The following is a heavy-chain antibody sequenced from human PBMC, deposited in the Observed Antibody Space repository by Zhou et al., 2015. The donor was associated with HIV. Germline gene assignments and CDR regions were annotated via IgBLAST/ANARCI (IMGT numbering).Heavy chain of an antibody. J-gene: IGHJ4*02. D-gene: IGHD3-22*01. CDR2: MSSDGSNE. Sequence: VQLLESGGRPGTAGGGSLRLSCAASGFTFSNYAMNWFRLTPGKGLEWVAVMSSDGSNEYYADSVKGRFTISRDNAKNSLYLQMNSLRAEDTAVYYCARERIVVIYDYWGQGSPGHRLL. CDR3: ARERIVVIYDY. CDR1: GFTFSNYA. V-gene: IGHV3-33*05.